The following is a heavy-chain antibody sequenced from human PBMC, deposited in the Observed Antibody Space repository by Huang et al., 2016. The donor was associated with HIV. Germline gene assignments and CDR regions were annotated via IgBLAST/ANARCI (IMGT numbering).Heavy chain of an antibody. V-gene: IGHV1-8*02. CDR1: GYTFTNYD. Sequence: QVHLVQSGAEVKKPGASVKVSCKASGYTFTNYDINWVRQAPGRGLEWRGWMNPNTGNTGVAQSFQSRVTMTRKTSITTAYMELTSLTSEDTAVYYCARSAYGDLDYWGLGTLVIVSS. J-gene: IGHJ4*02. D-gene: IGHD4-17*01. CDR3: ARSAYGDLDY. CDR2: MNPNTGNT.